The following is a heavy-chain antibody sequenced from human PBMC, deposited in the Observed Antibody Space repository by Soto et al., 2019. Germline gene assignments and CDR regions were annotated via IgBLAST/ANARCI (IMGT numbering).Heavy chain of an antibody. CDR3: ARATTTVTTFDS. J-gene: IGHJ4*02. CDR1: GGSITSGGYY. D-gene: IGHD4-17*01. Sequence: QVPLQESGPGLVRPSQTLSLTCTVSGGSITSGGYYWSWIRQLPGEDLEWIGNIYYTGTTYYNTAVTRRVTISVDTSQSQFSLKLSSVTVADTAVYFCARATTTVTTFDSCGQGTLVTVSS. CDR2: IYYTGTT. V-gene: IGHV4-31*03.